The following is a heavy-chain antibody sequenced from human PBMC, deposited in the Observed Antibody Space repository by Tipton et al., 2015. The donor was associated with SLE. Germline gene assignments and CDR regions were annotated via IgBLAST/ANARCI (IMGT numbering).Heavy chain of an antibody. D-gene: IGHD1-1*01. CDR2: ISYDGSNK. V-gene: IGHV3-30-3*01. Sequence: SLRLSCAASGFTFSSYAMHWVRQAPVKGLVWVAVISYDGSNKYYADSVKGRFTISRDNSKNTLYLQMNSLRAEDTAVYYCAREWNGALRYFDYWGQGTLVTVSS. CDR3: AREWNGALRYFDY. CDR1: GFTFSSYA. J-gene: IGHJ4*02.